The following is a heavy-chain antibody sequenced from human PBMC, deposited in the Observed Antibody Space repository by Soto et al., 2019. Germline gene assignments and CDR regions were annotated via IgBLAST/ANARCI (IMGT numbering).Heavy chain of an antibody. D-gene: IGHD3-10*01. J-gene: IGHJ4*02. CDR3: ATGNRGEGVPTN. Sequence: SETLSLTCTVSGGSISSYYWSWIRQSPGKGLEWIGYIFYSGSRSTNYNPSLKSRVAISLDMSKNQFSLSLNSVTGADTAVYYCATGNRGEGVPTNWGQGTLVTVSS. V-gene: IGHV4-59*01. CDR1: GGSISSYY. CDR2: IFYSGSRST.